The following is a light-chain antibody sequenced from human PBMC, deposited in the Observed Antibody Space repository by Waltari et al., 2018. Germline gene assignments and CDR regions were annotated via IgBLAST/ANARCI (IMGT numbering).Light chain of an antibody. Sequence: AIRMTQSPASLPASTGDRVPISCRASQGVSTYLPWYQQKPGKAPSLLIYASSTLESGVPSKFSGSGSGTDFTLTISCLQSEDFATYYCQQYHTYPWTFGQGTKVEI. CDR2: ASS. J-gene: IGKJ1*01. CDR3: QQYHTYPWT. V-gene: IGKV1-8*01. CDR1: QGVSTY.